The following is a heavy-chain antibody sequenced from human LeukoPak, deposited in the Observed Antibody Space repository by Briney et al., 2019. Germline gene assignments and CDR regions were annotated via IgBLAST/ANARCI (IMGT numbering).Heavy chain of an antibody. CDR1: GGSFSGYY. CDR3: ARGGSITIFGVVYNWFDP. Sequence: SETLSLTCAVYGGSFSGYYWSWIRQPPGKGLEWIGEINHSGSTNYNPSLKSRVTISVDTSKNQFSLKLSSVTAADTAVYYCARGGSITIFGVVYNWFDPWGQGTLVTVSS. V-gene: IGHV4-34*01. D-gene: IGHD3-3*01. CDR2: INHSGST. J-gene: IGHJ5*02.